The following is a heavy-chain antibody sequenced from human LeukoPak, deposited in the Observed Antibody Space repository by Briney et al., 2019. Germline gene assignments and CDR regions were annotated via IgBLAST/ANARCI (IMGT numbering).Heavy chain of an antibody. CDR2: IYTSGST. CDR1: GGSISSYY. Sequence: SETLSLTCTVSGGSISSYYWSWIRQPAGKGLEWIGRIYTSGSTNYNPSLKSRVTMSVDTSKNQFSLKLSSVTAADTAVYYCARDLTPPYYYDSSGYILDYWAREPWSPSPQ. CDR3: ARDLTPPYYYDSSGYILDY. D-gene: IGHD3-22*01. J-gene: IGHJ4*02. V-gene: IGHV4-4*07.